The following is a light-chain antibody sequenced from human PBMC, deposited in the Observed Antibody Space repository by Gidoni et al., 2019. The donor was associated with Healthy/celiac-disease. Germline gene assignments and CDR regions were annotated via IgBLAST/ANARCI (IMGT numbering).Light chain of an antibody. Sequence: QSVLTQPPSVSGAPGQRVTLSCTGSSSNSGAGYDVPWYQQLPGTAPKPLIYGNSNRPSGVPDRFSGSKSGTSASLAITGLQAEDEADYYCQSYDSSLSGVVFGGGTKLTVL. CDR3: QSYDSSLSGVV. CDR1: SSNSGAGYD. CDR2: GNS. J-gene: IGLJ2*01. V-gene: IGLV1-40*01.